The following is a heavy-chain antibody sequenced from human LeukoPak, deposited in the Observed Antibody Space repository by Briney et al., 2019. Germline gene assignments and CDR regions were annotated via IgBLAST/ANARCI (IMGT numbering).Heavy chain of an antibody. V-gene: IGHV5-51*01. CDR3: TKAPTSSLSFFDF. CDR2: INPGDYDA. D-gene: IGHD5-24*01. CDR1: GYSFRSYW. Sequence: GESLKISCKASGYSFRSYWIGWVRPVPGKGLEWMAIINPGDYDARYSPSFQGQVTVSADRSISTAYLQWSTLKASDTATYYCTKAPTSSLSFFDFWGQGTLVTVSS. J-gene: IGHJ4*02.